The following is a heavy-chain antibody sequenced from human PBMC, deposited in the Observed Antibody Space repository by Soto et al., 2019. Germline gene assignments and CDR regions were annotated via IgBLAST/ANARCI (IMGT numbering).Heavy chain of an antibody. CDR3: ARYASIVVVPAATSVYYYYMDV. CDR1: GFTFSSYS. J-gene: IGHJ6*03. Sequence: GGSLRLSCAASGFTFSSYSMNWVRQAPGKGLEWVSYISSSSSTIYYADSVKGRFTISSDNAKNSLYLQMNSLRAEDTAVYYCARYASIVVVPAATSVYYYYMDVWGKGTTVTVSS. D-gene: IGHD2-2*01. V-gene: IGHV3-48*01. CDR2: ISSSSSTI.